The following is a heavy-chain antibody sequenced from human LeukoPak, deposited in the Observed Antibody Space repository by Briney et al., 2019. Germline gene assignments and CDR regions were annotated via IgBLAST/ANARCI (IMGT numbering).Heavy chain of an antibody. CDR1: GFTVSSNY. CDR2: INHSGST. V-gene: IGHV4-34*01. J-gene: IGHJ4*02. D-gene: IGHD3-22*01. Sequence: GSLRLSCAASGFTVSSNYMSWVRQSPGKGLEWIGEINHSGSTNYNPSLKSRVTISVDTSKNQFSLKLSSVTAADTAVYYCARVTSDYYYDSSGYGTIDYWGQGTLVTVSS. CDR3: ARVTSDYYYDSSGYGTIDY.